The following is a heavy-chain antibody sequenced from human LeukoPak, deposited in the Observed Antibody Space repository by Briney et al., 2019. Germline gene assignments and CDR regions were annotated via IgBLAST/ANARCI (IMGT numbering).Heavy chain of an antibody. V-gene: IGHV3-23*01. Sequence: GGSLRLSCAASGFTFSDSGLYWVRLRPRTGLEWVSGRSINGSSTYYAESVKGRFTISRDNSKNTLYLQMNSLRAEDTAVYYCAKDTFGYCSGGSCLTPYFDYWGQGTLVTVSS. CDR2: RSINGSST. J-gene: IGHJ4*02. CDR3: AKDTFGYCSGGSCLTPYFDY. CDR1: GFTFSDSG. D-gene: IGHD2-15*01.